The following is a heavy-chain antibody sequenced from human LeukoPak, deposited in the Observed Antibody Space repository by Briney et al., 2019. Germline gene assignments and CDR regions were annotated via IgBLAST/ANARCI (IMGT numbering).Heavy chain of an antibody. CDR3: AKAWYYYNTSAYPFDS. CDR2: ISWDGYSI. Sequence: GGSLRLSCVGTGFSFEDYAMHWVRQVPGKGLEWVSGISWDGYSIGYADSVKGRFIISRDNATNSLYLEMNSLRVEDTALYYCAKAWYYYNTSAYPFDSWGQGTLVTVSS. J-gene: IGHJ4*02. D-gene: IGHD3-22*01. V-gene: IGHV3-9*01. CDR1: GFSFEDYA.